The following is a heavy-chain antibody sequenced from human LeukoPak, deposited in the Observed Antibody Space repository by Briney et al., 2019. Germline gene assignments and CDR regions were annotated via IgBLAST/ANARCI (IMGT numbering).Heavy chain of an antibody. CDR2: ISAYNGNT. D-gene: IGHD6-6*01. CDR3: ARVGPKGYSSSSYWFDP. V-gene: IGHV1-18*01. J-gene: IGHJ5*02. CDR1: GGTFSSYA. Sequence: ASVKVSCKASGGTFSSYAISWVRQAPGQGLEWMGWISAYNGNTNYAQKLQGRVTMTTDTSTSTAYMELRSLRSDDTAVYYCARVGPKGYSSSSYWFDPWGQGTLVTVSS.